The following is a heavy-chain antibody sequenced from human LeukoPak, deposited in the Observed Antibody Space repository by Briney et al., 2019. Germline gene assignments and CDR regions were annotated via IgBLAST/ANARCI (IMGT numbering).Heavy chain of an antibody. Sequence: ASVKVSCKASGYTFTGYYMHWVRQAPGQGLEWMGRINPNSGGTNYAQKFQGRVTMTRDTSISTAYMELSSLRSEDTAVYYCARDPPFWSGYLSDYWGQGTLVTVSS. D-gene: IGHD3-3*01. V-gene: IGHV1-2*06. CDR2: INPNSGGT. CDR3: ARDPPFWSGYLSDY. CDR1: GYTFTGYY. J-gene: IGHJ4*02.